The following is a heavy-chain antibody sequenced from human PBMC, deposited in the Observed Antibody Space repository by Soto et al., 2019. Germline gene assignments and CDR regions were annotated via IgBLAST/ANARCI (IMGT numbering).Heavy chain of an antibody. Sequence: EVQLVETGGGLIQPGGSLRLSCAAYGFTVSSNYMSWVRQAPGKGLEWVSVIYSGGSTYYADSVKGRFTISRDNSKNTLYLKMNSLRAEDTAMYYCARDQPYCYASSGYLDWGPGTLVTVSS. D-gene: IGHD3-22*01. V-gene: IGHV3-53*02. CDR2: IYSGGST. CDR1: GFTVSSNY. J-gene: IGHJ4*02. CDR3: ARDQPYCYASSGYLD.